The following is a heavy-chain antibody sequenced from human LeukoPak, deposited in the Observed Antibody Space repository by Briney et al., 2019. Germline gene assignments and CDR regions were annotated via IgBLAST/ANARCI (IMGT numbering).Heavy chain of an antibody. V-gene: IGHV1-2*02. J-gene: IGHJ4*02. D-gene: IGHD3-10*01. CDR1: GYTFTGYY. Sequence: ASVKVSCKASGYTFTGYYMHWVRQAPGQGLEWMGWINPNSGGTNYAQKFQGRVTMTRDTSISTAYMELSRLRSDDTAVYYCARDLWWFGELLCPDYWGQGTLVTVSS. CDR3: ARDLWWFGELLCPDY. CDR2: INPNSGGT.